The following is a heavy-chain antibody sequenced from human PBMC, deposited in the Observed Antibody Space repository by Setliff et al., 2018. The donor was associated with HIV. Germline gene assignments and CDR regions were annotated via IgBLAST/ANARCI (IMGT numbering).Heavy chain of an antibody. CDR3: ARSGSSSPYYFDY. CDR1: GGSISSYY. V-gene: IGHV4-59*12. J-gene: IGHJ4*02. CDR2: IYYSGSA. D-gene: IGHD6-6*01. Sequence: SSETLSLTCTVSGGSISSYYWSWIRQPPGKGLEWIGYIYYSGSATYNPSLKSRITISVDTSKNQFSLRLSSVTAADTAVYYCARSGSSSPYYFDYWGQGTLVTVSS.